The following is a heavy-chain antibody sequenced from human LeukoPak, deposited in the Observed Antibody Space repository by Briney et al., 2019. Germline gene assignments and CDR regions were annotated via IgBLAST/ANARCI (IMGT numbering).Heavy chain of an antibody. CDR3: ARPIHDSQAFDY. CDR2: IIPIFGTA. D-gene: IGHD3-22*01. CDR1: GGTFSSYA. Sequence: WASVKVSCKASGGTFSSYAISWVRQAPGQGLKWMGGIIPIFGTANYAQRFQGRVTITTDESTSTAYMELSSLRSEDTAVYYCARPIHDSQAFDYWGQGTLVTVSS. J-gene: IGHJ4*02. V-gene: IGHV1-69*05.